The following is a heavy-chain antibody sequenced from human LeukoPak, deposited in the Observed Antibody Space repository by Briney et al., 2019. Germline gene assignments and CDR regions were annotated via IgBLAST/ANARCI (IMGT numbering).Heavy chain of an antibody. V-gene: IGHV1-69*13. Sequence: SVKVSCKASGGTFSRYAISWVRQAPGQGLEWMGGIIPIFGTANYAQKFQGRVTITADESTSTAYMELSSLRSEDTAVYYCARGPYSSGWYYFDYWGQGTLVTVSS. CDR1: GGTFSRYA. CDR3: ARGPYSSGWYYFDY. J-gene: IGHJ4*02. D-gene: IGHD6-19*01. CDR2: IIPIFGTA.